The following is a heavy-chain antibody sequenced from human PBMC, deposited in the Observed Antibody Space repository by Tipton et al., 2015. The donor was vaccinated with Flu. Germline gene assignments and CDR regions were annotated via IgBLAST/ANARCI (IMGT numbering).Heavy chain of an antibody. J-gene: IGHJ6*02. CDR3: ARHGYSSSWTPMGYYYGMDV. CDR2: IYYSGST. V-gene: IGHV4-59*08. D-gene: IGHD6-13*01. Sequence: TLSLTCTVSGGSISSYYWSWIRQPPGKGLEWIRYIYYSGSTNYNPSLKSRVTISVDTSKNQFSLKLSSVTAADTAVYYCARHGYSSSWTPMGYYYGMDVWGQGPTVTVSS. CDR1: GGSISSYY.